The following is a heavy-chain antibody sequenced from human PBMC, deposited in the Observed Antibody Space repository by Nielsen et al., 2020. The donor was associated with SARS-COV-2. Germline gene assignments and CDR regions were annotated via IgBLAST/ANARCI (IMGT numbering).Heavy chain of an antibody. CDR1: GGSISSGGYY. D-gene: IGHD4-17*01. Sequence: SETLSLTCTVSGGSISSGGYYWSWIRQHPGEGLEWIGYIYYSGSTYYNPSLKSRVTISVDTSKNQFSLKLSSVTAADTAVYFCARDYYGDYLDGFDLWGQGTVVAVSS. CDR3: ARDYYGDYLDGFDL. CDR2: IYYSGST. J-gene: IGHJ3*01. V-gene: IGHV4-31*03.